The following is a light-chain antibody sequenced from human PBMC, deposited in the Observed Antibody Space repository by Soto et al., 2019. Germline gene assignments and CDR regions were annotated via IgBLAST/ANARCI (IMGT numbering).Light chain of an antibody. J-gene: IGKJ2*01. Sequence: DVVMTQSPLSLPVTLGQPASISCRSSQSLVHSDGKTYLSWFQQRPGQSPRRLIYKVSNRDSGVPDRFSGSGSGTDFTLKISRVEAEDVGVYYCMQGTHWPPYTFGQGTKLEIK. V-gene: IGKV2-30*02. CDR1: QSLVHSDGKTY. CDR3: MQGTHWPPYT. CDR2: KVS.